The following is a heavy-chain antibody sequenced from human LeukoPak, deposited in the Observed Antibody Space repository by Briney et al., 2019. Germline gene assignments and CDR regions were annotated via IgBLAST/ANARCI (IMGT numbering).Heavy chain of an antibody. CDR3: VKDLSFSSSTFAS. CDR1: GLTFTNHA. J-gene: IGHJ4*02. D-gene: IGHD6-6*01. V-gene: IGHV3-30*18. CDR2: ITHDGNIK. Sequence: PGGTLRLSCAASGLTFTNHAMHWVRQAPGKGLEWGAVITHDGNIKYYVDSVKGRFTISRDNSQHTLFLQMNRLRAEDTAMYYCVKDLSFSSSTFASWGQGTLVTVSS.